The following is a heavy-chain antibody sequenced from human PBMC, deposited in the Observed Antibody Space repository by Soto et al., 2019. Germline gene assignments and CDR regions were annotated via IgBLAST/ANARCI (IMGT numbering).Heavy chain of an antibody. V-gene: IGHV1-18*01. CDR3: ARDLLVVGATDGMDV. D-gene: IGHD1-26*01. CDR1: GYTFTSYV. J-gene: IGHJ6*02. Sequence: ASVKVSCKASGYTFTSYVSSWVRQAPGQGLEWMGWISAYNGNTNYAQKLQGRVTMTTDTSTSTAYMELRSLRSDDTAVYYCARDLLVVGATDGMDVWGQGTTVTVSS. CDR2: ISAYNGNT.